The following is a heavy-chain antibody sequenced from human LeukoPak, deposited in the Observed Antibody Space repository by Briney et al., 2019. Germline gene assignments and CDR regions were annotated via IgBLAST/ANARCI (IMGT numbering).Heavy chain of an antibody. CDR3: ARPGGYSYTFDP. D-gene: IGHD5-18*01. V-gene: IGHV1-8*01. J-gene: IGHJ5*02. CDR2: MNPNSGNT. CDR1: GYTFTSYD. Sequence: ASVKVSCKASGYTFTSYDINWVRQATGQGLEWMGWMNPNSGNTGYAQKFQGRVTMTRNTSISTAYMELSSLRSEDTAVYYCARPGGYSYTFDPWDQGTLVTVSS.